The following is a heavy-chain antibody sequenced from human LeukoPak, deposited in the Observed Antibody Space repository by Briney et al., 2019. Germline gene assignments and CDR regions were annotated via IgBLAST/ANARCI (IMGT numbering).Heavy chain of an antibody. CDR1: GYTLTELS. D-gene: IGHD2-21*01. J-gene: IGHJ4*02. Sequence: ASVKVSCRVSGYTLTELSMHWVRQAPGKGLEWMGGFDPEDGETIYAQKFQGRVTMTEDTSTDTAYMELSSLRSEDTAVYYCATDLFAVIPPRDYWGQGTLVTVSS. CDR2: FDPEDGET. CDR3: ATDLFAVIPPRDY. V-gene: IGHV1-24*01.